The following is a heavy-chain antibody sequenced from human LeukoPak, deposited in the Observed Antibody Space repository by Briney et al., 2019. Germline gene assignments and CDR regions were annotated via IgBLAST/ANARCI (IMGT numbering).Heavy chain of an antibody. CDR1: GYSISSGYY. CDR2: IYHSGST. J-gene: IGHJ5*01. D-gene: IGHD3-22*01. CDR3: ARAEADDSGAGWFDS. V-gene: IGHV4-38-2*02. Sequence: PSETLSLTCTASGYSISSGYYWGWIRQPPGKGLEWIGSIYHSGSTYYNPSLKGRVTISLDTANNCFSLKLTSVTGADTAVYYCARAEADDSGAGWFDSWGRGTLVTVSS.